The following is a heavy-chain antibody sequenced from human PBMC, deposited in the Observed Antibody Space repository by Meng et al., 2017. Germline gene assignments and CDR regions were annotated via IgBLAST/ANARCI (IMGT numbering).Heavy chain of an antibody. Sequence: QVQLVQAGAKVKQTGASAWVTCKATGSTFTSYRISWVRQAPGQGLEWMGGNSAYNGNTNYAEKLQGRVTMTTDTSTSTAYMELRSLRSDDTAVYYCARGGIAVAIDYWGQGTLVTVSS. CDR1: GSTFTSYR. V-gene: IGHV1-18*01. J-gene: IGHJ4*02. CDR2: NSAYNGNT. CDR3: ARGGIAVAIDY. D-gene: IGHD6-19*01.